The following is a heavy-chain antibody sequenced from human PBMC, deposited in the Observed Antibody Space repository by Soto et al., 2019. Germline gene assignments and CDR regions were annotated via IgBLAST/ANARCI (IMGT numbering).Heavy chain of an antibody. Sequence: QVQLVQSGAEVKKPGSSVKVSCKASGGTFSSYAISWVRQAPGQGLEWLGGIIPIFGTANYAQKFQGRVTITADESTSIAYMELSSLRSEDTAVYYCAACSVGSCYRYTEFDPWGQGTLVTVSS. CDR2: IIPIFGTA. CDR1: GGTFSSYA. V-gene: IGHV1-69*01. D-gene: IGHD2-15*01. J-gene: IGHJ5*02. CDR3: AACSVGSCYRYTEFDP.